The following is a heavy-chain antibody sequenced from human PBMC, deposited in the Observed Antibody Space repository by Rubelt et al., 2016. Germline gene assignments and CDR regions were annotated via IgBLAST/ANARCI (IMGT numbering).Heavy chain of an antibody. D-gene: IGHD3-10*01. CDR2: IYSGGST. J-gene: IGHJ6*02. Sequence: EVQLVESGGGLVQPGGSLRLSCAASGFTVSSNYMSWVRQAPGKGLEWVSVIYSGGSTYYADSVKGRFTISRENSKNTLYLQTNSLRAEDTAVYYCARGITMVRGVRNYYYYGMDVWGQGTTVTVSS. CDR3: ARGITMVRGVRNYYYYGMDV. CDR1: GFTVSSNY. V-gene: IGHV3-66*01.